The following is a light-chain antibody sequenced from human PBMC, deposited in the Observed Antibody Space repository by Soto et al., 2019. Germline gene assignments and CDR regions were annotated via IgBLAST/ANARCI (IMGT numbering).Light chain of an antibody. Sequence: QSVLTQPPSVSAAPGQAVTISCSGSSSNIGSKYVSWYQQFAGAAPRLLIYDSDKRPSGIPERFSASKSDTSATLGIAGLQTGDEADYYCGVWDGSLRLYVFGTGTKLTVL. CDR1: SSNIGSKY. V-gene: IGLV1-51*01. CDR3: GVWDGSLRLYV. J-gene: IGLJ1*01. CDR2: DSD.